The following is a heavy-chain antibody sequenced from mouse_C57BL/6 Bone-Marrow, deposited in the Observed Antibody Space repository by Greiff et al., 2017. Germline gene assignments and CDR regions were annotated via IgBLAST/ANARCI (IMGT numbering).Heavy chain of an antibody. CDR1: GYTFTSYW. Sequence: QVQLQQPGAELVKPGASVKMSCKASGYTFTSYWMQWVKQRPGQGLEWIGEIDPSDSYTNYNQKFKGKAPLTVDTYSSTAYMQLSSLTSEDSAVYYCAREAYYGSSYPFPYWGQGTLVTVSA. CDR2: IDPSDSYT. J-gene: IGHJ3*01. D-gene: IGHD1-1*01. CDR3: AREAYYGSSYPFPY. V-gene: IGHV1-50*01.